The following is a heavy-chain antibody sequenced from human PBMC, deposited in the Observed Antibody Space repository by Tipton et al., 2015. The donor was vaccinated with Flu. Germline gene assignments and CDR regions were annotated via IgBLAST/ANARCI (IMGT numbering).Heavy chain of an antibody. CDR1: GFTFSGYY. CDR3: ARGGWASDTNNLLDY. Sequence: SLRLSCAASGFTFSGYYMSWIRQAPGKGLEWVSYITSGGYDMYYADSVKGRFTISRDNAKNSLYLQLNSLRPEDTAIYYCARGGWASDTNNLLDYWGQGTLVTASS. V-gene: IGHV3-11*01. CDR2: ITSGGYDM. D-gene: IGHD1/OR15-1a*01. J-gene: IGHJ4*02.